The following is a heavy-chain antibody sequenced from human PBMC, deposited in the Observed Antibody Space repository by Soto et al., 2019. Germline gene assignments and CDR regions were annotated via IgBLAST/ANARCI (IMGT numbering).Heavy chain of an antibody. CDR1: GDSISSSDYY. J-gene: IGHJ5*01. V-gene: IGHV4-39*01. Sequence: PSETLSLTCTVSGDSISSSDYYWGWIRQPPGKGLEWIASIYNIDNIYYNPSLKSRVTISVYTSKNHISLKLSSVTAADTAVYYCARHLKNFDSSIRYFDTWG. D-gene: IGHD3-22*01. CDR3: ARHLKNFDSSIRYFDT. CDR2: IYNIDNI.